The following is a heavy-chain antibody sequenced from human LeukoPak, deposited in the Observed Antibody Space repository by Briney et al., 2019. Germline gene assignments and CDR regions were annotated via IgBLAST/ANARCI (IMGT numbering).Heavy chain of an antibody. CDR3: ARDSAAVTYMDV. CDR2: INPNSDAT. D-gene: IGHD6-13*01. Sequence: ASVKVSCKASGYTFIGHYIHWVRQAPGQGLEWMGWINPNSDATKYSQKFQGRVTMTRDTSISTTYMDLTRLTSDDTAVYYCARDSAAVTYMDVWGKGTTVTVSS. V-gene: IGHV1-2*02. J-gene: IGHJ6*03. CDR1: GYTFIGHY.